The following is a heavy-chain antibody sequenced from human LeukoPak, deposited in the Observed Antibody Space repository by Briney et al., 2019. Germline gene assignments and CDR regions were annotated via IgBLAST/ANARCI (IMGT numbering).Heavy chain of an antibody. CDR3: VRACSGGTCMIWFDP. D-gene: IGHD2-15*01. CDR2: MNANSGNT. CDR1: GYTFTSYD. Sequence: ASVKVSCKASGYTFTSYDINWVRQATGQGLEWMGWMNANSGNTGYAQKFQGRVTMTRDTSISTAYMELNTLKYEDTAVYYCVRACSGGTCMIWFDPWGQGTLVTVSS. J-gene: IGHJ5*02. V-gene: IGHV1-8*01.